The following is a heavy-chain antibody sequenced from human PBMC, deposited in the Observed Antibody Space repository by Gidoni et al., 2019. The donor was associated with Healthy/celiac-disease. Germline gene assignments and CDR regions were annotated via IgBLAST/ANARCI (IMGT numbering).Heavy chain of an antibody. J-gene: IGHJ4*02. V-gene: IGHV3-23*01. D-gene: IGHD3-3*01. Sequence: EVQLLESGGGLVQPGGSLRLSCAASGFTFSSYAMSWVRQAPGKGLEWVSAISGSGGSTYYADSVKGRFTISRDNSKNTLYLQMNSLRAEDTAVYYCAKSPETYYDFWSGYPDYWGQGTLVTVSS. CDR1: GFTFSSYA. CDR3: AKSPETYYDFWSGYPDY. CDR2: ISGSGGST.